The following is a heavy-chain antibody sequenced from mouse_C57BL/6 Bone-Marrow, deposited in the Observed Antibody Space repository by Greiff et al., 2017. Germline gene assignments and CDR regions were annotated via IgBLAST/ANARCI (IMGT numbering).Heavy chain of an antibody. V-gene: IGHV1-50*01. CDR2: IDPSDSYT. J-gene: IGHJ4*01. D-gene: IGHD1-1*01. CDR3: AHRYGSSYYYAMDY. Sequence: QVQLQQPGAELVKPGASVKLSCKASGYTFTSYWMQWVKQRPGQGLEWIGEIDPSDSYTNYNQKFKGKATLTVDTSSSTAYMQLSSLTSEDSAVYYCAHRYGSSYYYAMDYWGQGTSVTVSS. CDR1: GYTFTSYW.